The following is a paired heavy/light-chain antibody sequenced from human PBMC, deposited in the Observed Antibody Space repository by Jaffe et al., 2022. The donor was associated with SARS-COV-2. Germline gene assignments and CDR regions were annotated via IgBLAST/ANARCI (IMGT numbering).Heavy chain of an antibody. D-gene: IGHD4-17*01. CDR1: GYSFTSYW. J-gene: IGHJ4*02. V-gene: IGHV5-51*01. Sequence: EVQLVQSGAEVKKPGESLKISCKGSGYSFTSYWIGWVRQMPGKGLEWMGIIYPGDSDTRYSPSFQGQVTISADKSISTAYLQWSSLKASDTAMYYCARHAPTLNDYGDYESHYFDYWGQGTLVTVSS. CDR3: ARHAPTLNDYGDYESHYFDY. CDR2: IYPGDSDT.
Light chain of an antibody. CDR2: AAS. CDR1: QGISSY. Sequence: DIQLTQSPSFLSASVGDRVTITCRASQGISSYLAWYQQKPGKAPKLLIYAASTLQSGVPSRFSGSGSGTEFTLTISSLQPEDFATYYCQQLNSYPDMYTFGQGTKLEIK. CDR3: QQLNSYPDMYT. J-gene: IGKJ2*01. V-gene: IGKV1-9*01.